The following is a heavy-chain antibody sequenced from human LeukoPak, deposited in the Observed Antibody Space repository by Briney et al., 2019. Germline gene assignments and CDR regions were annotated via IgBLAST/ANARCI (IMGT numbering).Heavy chain of an antibody. D-gene: IGHD2-15*01. Sequence: GGSLRLSCAASGFTFNNYAMNWVRQAPGKGLEWVSAISGSGRSTSYADSVKGRFTISRDNSKNTLYLQMNSLRAEDTAVYYCAKDGRGGVPRAFDIWGQGTMVTVSS. CDR1: GFTFNNYA. CDR2: ISGSGRST. V-gene: IGHV3-23*01. CDR3: AKDGRGGVPRAFDI. J-gene: IGHJ3*02.